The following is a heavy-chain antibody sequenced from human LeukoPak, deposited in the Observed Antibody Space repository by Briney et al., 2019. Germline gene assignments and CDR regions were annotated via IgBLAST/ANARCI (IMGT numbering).Heavy chain of an antibody. CDR2: INPSGGST. CDR3: ARDRVVATRKHYNWFDP. Sequence: ASVKVSCKASGYTFTSYYMHWGRQAPGQGLEWMGIINPSGGSTSYAKKFQGRVTMTRDTSTSTVYMEPSSLRSEATAVYYCARDRVVATRKHYNWFDPWGQGTLVTVSS. D-gene: IGHD5-12*01. CDR1: GYTFTSYY. V-gene: IGHV1-46*01. J-gene: IGHJ5*02.